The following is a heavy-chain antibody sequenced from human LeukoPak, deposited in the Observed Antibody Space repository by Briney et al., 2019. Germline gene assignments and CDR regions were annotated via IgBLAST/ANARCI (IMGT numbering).Heavy chain of an antibody. V-gene: IGHV3-74*01. CDR3: TRAPYHGDYVSWA. CDR2: ISSDGSDT. D-gene: IGHD4-17*01. Sequence: GGSLRLSCAASGFTFSSYAMSWVRQAPGKGLVWVSRISSDGSDTTYADSVKGRFTISRDNAKKMLYLQMNSLRVDDTAVYYCTRAPYHGDYVSWAWGQGTLVTVSS. J-gene: IGHJ4*02. CDR1: GFTFSSYA.